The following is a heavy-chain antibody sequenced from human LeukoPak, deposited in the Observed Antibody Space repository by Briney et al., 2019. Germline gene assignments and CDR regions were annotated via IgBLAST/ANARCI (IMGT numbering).Heavy chain of an antibody. V-gene: IGHV3-23*01. J-gene: IGHJ4*02. D-gene: IGHD2-2*01. CDR3: AKDSCSSTSCRGYFDY. Sequence: GSLRLSFSASGFTFCSLAIGWVRQASGKGLEWVSTFSGSGGSTYYADSVKGRFTISRDNSKNTLYLQMNSLRAEDTAVYYCAKDSCSSTSCRGYFDYWGQGTLVTVSS. CDR2: FSGSGGST. CDR1: GFTFCSLA.